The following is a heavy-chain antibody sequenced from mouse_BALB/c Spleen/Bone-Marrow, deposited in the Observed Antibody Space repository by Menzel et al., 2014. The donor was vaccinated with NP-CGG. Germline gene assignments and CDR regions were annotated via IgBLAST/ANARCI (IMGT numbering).Heavy chain of an antibody. V-gene: IGHV5-17*02. CDR2: ISSGSSTI. J-gene: IGHJ2*01. CDR1: GFTFSSFG. D-gene: IGHD4-1*01. CDR3: TRGGNWDDFDY. Sequence: VQLQQSGGGLVQPGGSRKLSCAASGFTFSSFGMHWVRQTPEKGLEWVAYISSGSSTIYYADTVKGRFTISRDNPKNTLLLQVTSLRSEDTAMYYCTRGGNWDDFDYWGQGTTLTVSS.